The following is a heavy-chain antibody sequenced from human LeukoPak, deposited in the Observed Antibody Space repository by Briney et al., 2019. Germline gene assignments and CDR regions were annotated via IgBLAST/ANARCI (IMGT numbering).Heavy chain of an antibody. CDR2: ISSSSSYI. D-gene: IGHD2-2*01. Sequence: GGSLRLSCAASGFTFSSYNMNWVRQAPGKGLEWVSSISSSSSYIYYADSLKGRFTISRDNAKNSLYLQINSLRTEDTAVYYCSTSRFCSSTSCLFPFDNWGQGTLVTVSS. V-gene: IGHV3-21*01. CDR1: GFTFSSYN. J-gene: IGHJ4*02. CDR3: STSRFCSSTSCLFPFDN.